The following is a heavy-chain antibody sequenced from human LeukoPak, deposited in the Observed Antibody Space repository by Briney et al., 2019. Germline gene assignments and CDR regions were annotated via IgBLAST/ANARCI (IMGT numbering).Heavy chain of an antibody. Sequence: GASVKVSCKASGYTFTSYYMHWVRQAPGQGLEWMGIINPSGGSTSYAQKFQGRVTMTRDTSTSTVYMELSSLRSEDTAVYYCARSIPPRGCSGGSCYYYYYMDVWGKGTTVAISS. V-gene: IGHV1-46*01. J-gene: IGHJ6*03. CDR2: INPSGGST. D-gene: IGHD2-15*01. CDR1: GYTFTSYY. CDR3: ARSIPPRGCSGGSCYYYYYMDV.